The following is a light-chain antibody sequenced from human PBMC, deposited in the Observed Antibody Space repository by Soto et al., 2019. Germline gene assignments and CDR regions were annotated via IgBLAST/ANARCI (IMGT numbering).Light chain of an antibody. CDR3: QQYNSYWT. CDR2: KAS. CDR1: QSISSW. V-gene: IGKV1-5*03. Sequence: DIQMTQSPSTLSASVGDRVTITCRASQSISSWLAWYQQKPGKAPKLLIYKASSLERGVPSRFSGSGTGKEFTRTISSLQPDEYATYYCQQYNSYWTFGQGTKVEIK. J-gene: IGKJ1*01.